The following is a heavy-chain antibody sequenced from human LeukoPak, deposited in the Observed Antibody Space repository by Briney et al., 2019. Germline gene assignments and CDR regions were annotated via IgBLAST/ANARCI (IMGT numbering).Heavy chain of an antibody. D-gene: IGHD5-18*01. CDR2: IVPILGIA. J-gene: IGHJ4*02. Sequence: SVKVSCKASGGTFSSYAISWVRQAPGQGLEWMGRIVPILGIANYAQKFQGRVTITADKSTSTAYMELSSLRSEDTAVYYCAGGLIQLWPADDYWGQGTLVTVSS. V-gene: IGHV1-69*04. CDR3: AGGLIQLWPADDY. CDR1: GGTFSSYA.